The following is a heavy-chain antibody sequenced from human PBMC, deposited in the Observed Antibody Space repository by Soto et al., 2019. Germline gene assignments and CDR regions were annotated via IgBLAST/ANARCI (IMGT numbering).Heavy chain of an antibody. Sequence: LRLSCAASGFTFSSYAMSWVRQAPGKGLEWVSAISGSGGSTYYADSVKGRFTISRDNSKNTLYLQMNSLRAEDTAVYYCATQGAVAGRPQNYYFDYWGQGTLVTVSS. V-gene: IGHV3-23*01. CDR1: GFTFSSYA. D-gene: IGHD6-19*01. CDR3: ATQGAVAGRPQNYYFDY. J-gene: IGHJ4*02. CDR2: ISGSGGST.